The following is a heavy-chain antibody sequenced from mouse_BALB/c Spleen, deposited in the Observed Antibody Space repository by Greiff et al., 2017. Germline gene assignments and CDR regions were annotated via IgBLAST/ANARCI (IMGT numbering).Heavy chain of an antibody. CDR3: ARRRAGTSWLAY. D-gene: IGHD3-3*01. V-gene: IGHV1-7*01. J-gene: IGHJ3*01. Sequence: VLLVESGAELAKPGASVKMSCKASGYTFTSYWMHWVKQRPGQGLEWIGYINPSTGYTEYNQKFKDKATLTADKSSSTAYMQLSSLTSEDSAVYYCARRRAGTSWLAYWGQGTLVTVSA. CDR2: INPSTGYT. CDR1: GYTFTSYW.